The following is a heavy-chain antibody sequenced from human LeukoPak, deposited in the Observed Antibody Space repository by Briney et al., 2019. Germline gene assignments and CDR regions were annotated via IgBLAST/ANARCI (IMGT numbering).Heavy chain of an antibody. J-gene: IGHJ3*02. CDR3: ARELVDDAFDI. V-gene: IGHV3-74*01. Sequence: PTGGSLRLSCAASGFTFSNHWMHWVRQAPGKGLVWVSRISGDGSSTRYADSVKGRFTISRDNSKNTLYLQMNSLRAEDTAVYYCARELVDDAFDIWGQGTMVTVSS. CDR2: ISGDGSST. CDR1: GFTFSNHW. D-gene: IGHD2-15*01.